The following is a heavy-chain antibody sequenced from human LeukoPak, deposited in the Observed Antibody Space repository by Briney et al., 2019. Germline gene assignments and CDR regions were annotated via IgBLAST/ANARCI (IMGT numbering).Heavy chain of an antibody. CDR2: ISAYNGNT. CDR3: AGDPGIQLWLGAFDI. D-gene: IGHD5-18*01. Sequence: ASVKVSCKASGYTFTSYGISWVRQAPGQGLEWMGWISAYNGNTNYAQKLQGRVTMTTDTSTSTAYMELRSLRSDDTAVYYCAGDPGIQLWLGAFDIWGQGTMVTVSS. J-gene: IGHJ3*02. V-gene: IGHV1-18*01. CDR1: GYTFTSYG.